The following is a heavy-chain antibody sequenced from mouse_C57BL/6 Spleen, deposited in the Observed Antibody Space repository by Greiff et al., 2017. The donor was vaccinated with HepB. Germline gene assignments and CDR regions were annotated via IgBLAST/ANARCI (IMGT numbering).Heavy chain of an antibody. CDR2: IDPSDSET. J-gene: IGHJ4*01. Sequence: QVQLQQPGAELVRPGSSVKLSCKASGYTFTSYWMHWVKQRPIQGLEWIGNIDPSDSETHYNQKFKDKATLTVDKSYSTAYMQLSSLTSEDSAVYYCARRTVVPYYAMDYWGQGTSVTVSS. V-gene: IGHV1-52*01. D-gene: IGHD1-1*01. CDR3: ARRTVVPYYAMDY. CDR1: GYTFTSYW.